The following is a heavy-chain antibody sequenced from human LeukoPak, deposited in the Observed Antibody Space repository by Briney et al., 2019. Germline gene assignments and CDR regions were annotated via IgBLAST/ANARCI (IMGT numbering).Heavy chain of an antibody. J-gene: IGHJ4*02. CDR1: GDFFSTYY. CDR3: ARTYDSSGYFFYFDY. CDR2: IYSSGSS. V-gene: IGHV4-4*07. D-gene: IGHD3-22*01. Sequence: SETLSLTCTVSGDFFSTYYWSWIRQPAGKGLEWIGRIYSSGSSNYNPSLKSRVTMSIDASKNQFSLKLTSVTAADTAVYFCARTYDSSGYFFYFDYWGQGMLVTVSS.